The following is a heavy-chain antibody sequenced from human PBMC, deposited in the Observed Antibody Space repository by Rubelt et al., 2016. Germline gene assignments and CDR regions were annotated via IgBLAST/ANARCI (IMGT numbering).Heavy chain of an antibody. CDR3: ARGYGSGSYFGY. J-gene: IGHJ4*02. Sequence: QVQLQQWGAGLLKPSETLSLTCAVYGGSSCAYYWSWIRQTPGKGLEWLGEINHSGSANYSTSLKSRVTMSIDTSTNQFSLRLSSVTAADTAVDYCARGYGSGSYFGYWGQGTLVTVSS. CDR2: INHSGSA. V-gene: IGHV4-34*01. D-gene: IGHD3-10*01. CDR1: GGSSCAYY.